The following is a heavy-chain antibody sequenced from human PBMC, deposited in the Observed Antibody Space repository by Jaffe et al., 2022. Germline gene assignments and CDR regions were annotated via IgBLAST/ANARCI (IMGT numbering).Heavy chain of an antibody. CDR1: GGSISSSSYY. D-gene: IGHD6-19*01. CDR3: ARHDTDASAVAGTFLDY. J-gene: IGHJ4*02. CDR2: IYYSGST. Sequence: QLQLQESGPGLVKPSETLSLTCTVSGGSISSSSYYWGWIRQPPGKGLEWIGSIYYSGSTYYNPSLKSRVTISVDTSKNQFSLKLSSVTAADTAVYYCARHDTDASAVAGTFLDYWGQGTLVTVSS. V-gene: IGHV4-39*01.